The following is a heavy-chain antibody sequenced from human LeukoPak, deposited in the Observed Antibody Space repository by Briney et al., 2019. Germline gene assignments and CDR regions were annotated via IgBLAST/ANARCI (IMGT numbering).Heavy chain of an antibody. J-gene: IGHJ5*02. Sequence: SETLSLTCTVSGGSISSSSYYWGWIRQPPGKGLECIGSIYYSGSTYYNPSLKSRVTISVDTSKNQFSLKLSSVTAADTAVYYCAREGNGYSSSWYGWFDPWGQGTLVTVSS. CDR2: IYYSGST. D-gene: IGHD6-13*01. CDR1: GGSISSSSYY. CDR3: AREGNGYSSSWYGWFDP. V-gene: IGHV4-39*07.